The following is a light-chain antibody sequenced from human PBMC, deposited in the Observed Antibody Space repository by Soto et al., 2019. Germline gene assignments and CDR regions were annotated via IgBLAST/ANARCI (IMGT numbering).Light chain of an antibody. J-gene: IGLJ1*01. CDR1: SSDVGGYDY. CDR2: EVN. V-gene: IGLV2-14*01. Sequence: QSALTQPASVSGSPGQSVTISCTGASSDVGGYDYVSWYQQHPGKAPKLILYEVNNRPSGVSNHFSGSKSGNTASLIISGLQADDEADYYCSSYSTTSTLVFGSGTKSPS. CDR3: SSYSTTSTLV.